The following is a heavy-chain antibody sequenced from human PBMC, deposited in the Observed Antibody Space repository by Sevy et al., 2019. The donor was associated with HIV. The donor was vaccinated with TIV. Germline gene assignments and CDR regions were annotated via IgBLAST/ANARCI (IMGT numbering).Heavy chain of an antibody. V-gene: IGHV3-48*03. CDR1: GFMFSNYE. CDR3: TKGDAYYDKGLDP. CDR2: ISSSGTTI. D-gene: IGHD3-22*01. Sequence: GGSLRLSCTASGFMFSNYEMNWVRQAPGKGLEWFSYISSSGTTIYYAVSMKGRFTISRDNAKNSVYLQMNRLRAEDTAVYYCTKGDAYYDKGLDPWGQGTLVTVSS. J-gene: IGHJ5*02.